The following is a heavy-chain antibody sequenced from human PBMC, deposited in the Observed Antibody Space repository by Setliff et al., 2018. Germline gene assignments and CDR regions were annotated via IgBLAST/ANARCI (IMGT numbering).Heavy chain of an antibody. CDR1: GGTFSSYA. CDR3: ARGNLGRYSYGLPDY. J-gene: IGHJ4*02. D-gene: IGHD5-18*01. CDR2: IIPIFGTA. Sequence: ASVKVSCKASGGTFSSYAISWVRQAPGQGLEWMGRIIPIFGTANYAQKFQGRVTITADESTSTAYMELSSLRSEDTAVYYCARGNLGRYSYGLPDYWGQGTLVTVSS. V-gene: IGHV1-69*13.